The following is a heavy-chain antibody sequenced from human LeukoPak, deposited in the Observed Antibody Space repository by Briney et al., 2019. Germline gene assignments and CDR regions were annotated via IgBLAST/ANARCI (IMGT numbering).Heavy chain of an antibody. Sequence: GGSLRLSCAASGFIFSSYSMNWVRQAPGKGLEWVSYIGSSGRSAYRADSVYYAESVKGRFTISRDNAKNALYLEMNSLRDEDTAVYHCARDFTPTVGASPFDYWGRGTLVTVST. CDR1: GFIFSSYS. J-gene: IGHJ4*01. CDR3: ARDFTPTVGASPFDY. CDR2: IGSSGRSAYRADSV. D-gene: IGHD1-26*01. V-gene: IGHV3-48*02.